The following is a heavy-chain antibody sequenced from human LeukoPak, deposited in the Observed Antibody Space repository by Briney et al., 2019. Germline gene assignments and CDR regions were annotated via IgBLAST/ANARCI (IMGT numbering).Heavy chain of an antibody. CDR3: ATWIQLWS. J-gene: IGHJ5*02. D-gene: IGHD5-18*01. Sequence: PGRSLRLSCAASGFTFSSYGMHWVRQAPGKGLEWVAVISYDGSNKYYADSVKGRFTISRDNAKNTLYLQMNSLRAEDTAVYYRATWIQLWSWGQGTLVTVSS. V-gene: IGHV3-30*03. CDR2: ISYDGSNK. CDR1: GFTFSSYG.